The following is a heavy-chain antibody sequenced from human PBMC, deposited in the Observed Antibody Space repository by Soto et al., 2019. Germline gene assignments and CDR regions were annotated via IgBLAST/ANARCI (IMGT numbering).Heavy chain of an antibody. CDR2: FDPEDGEI. V-gene: IGHV1-24*01. Sequence: QVHLVQSGAEVKKPGASVKVSCKVSGHTLTEFSMHWVRQAPGKGREWMGGFDPEDGEIMYAQKFQGRVTMTEDTSTDSAYMEPSSLRSEDTAVYYCAAGGTRWLHSPFDYWGQGTLVTVSS. CDR3: AAGGTRWLHSPFDY. D-gene: IGHD1-1*01. J-gene: IGHJ4*02. CDR1: GHTLTEFS.